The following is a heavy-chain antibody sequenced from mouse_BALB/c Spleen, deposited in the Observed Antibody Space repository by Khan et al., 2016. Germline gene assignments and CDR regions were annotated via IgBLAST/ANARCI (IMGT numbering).Heavy chain of an antibody. Sequence: QIQLVQSGPELKKPGETVKISCKASGYTFTNYGMNWVKQAPGKGLKWMGWINTYTGEPTYADDFKGRFAFSLETSASTAYLQINNLKNEDTATYFCARGLHYYGYWFAYWGQGTLVTVSA. CDR3: ARGLHYYGYWFAY. V-gene: IGHV9-3-1*01. CDR2: INTYTGEP. CDR1: GYTFTNYG. D-gene: IGHD1-2*01. J-gene: IGHJ3*01.